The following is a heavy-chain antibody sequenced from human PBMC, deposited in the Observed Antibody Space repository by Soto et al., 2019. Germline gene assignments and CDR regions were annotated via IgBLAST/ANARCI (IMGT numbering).Heavy chain of an antibody. CDR3: ARFLGGTGVFDY. J-gene: IGHJ4*02. CDR2: MHYIGTT. CDR1: GYSISSSNW. V-gene: IGHV4-28*01. D-gene: IGHD2-15*01. Sequence: QVQLQESGPGLVKPSDTLSLTCAVSGYSISSSNWWGWIRQPPGKGLEWIGYMHYIGTTYYNPSLKSRVTMSVDTSKNQFSLKLSSVTAVDTAVYYCARFLGGTGVFDYWGQGTLVTVSS.